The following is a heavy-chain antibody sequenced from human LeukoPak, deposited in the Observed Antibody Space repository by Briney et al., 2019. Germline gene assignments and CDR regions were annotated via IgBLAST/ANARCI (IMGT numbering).Heavy chain of an antibody. Sequence: GGSLRLSCAASEFTFSTYVMHWVRQAPGKGLEWVSSISSSSSYIYYADSVKGRFTISRDNAKNSLYLQMNSLRAEDTAVYYCARSEWDRGFDYWGQGTLVTVSS. J-gene: IGHJ4*02. CDR1: EFTFSTYV. V-gene: IGHV3-21*01. D-gene: IGHD1-14*01. CDR3: ARSEWDRGFDY. CDR2: ISSSSSYI.